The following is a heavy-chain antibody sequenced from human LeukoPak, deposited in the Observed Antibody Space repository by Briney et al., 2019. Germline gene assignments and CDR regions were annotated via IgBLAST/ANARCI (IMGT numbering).Heavy chain of an antibody. Sequence: PGRSLRLSCAASGFTFSSYAMHWVRQAPGKGLEWVAVMSYDGSNKYYADSVKGRFTISRDNSKNTLYLQMNSLRAEDTAVYYCARDSYHYGSGSYTNYWGQGTLVTVSS. CDR1: GFTFSSYA. V-gene: IGHV3-30-3*01. J-gene: IGHJ4*02. CDR3: ARDSYHYGSGSYTNY. CDR2: MSYDGSNK. D-gene: IGHD3-10*01.